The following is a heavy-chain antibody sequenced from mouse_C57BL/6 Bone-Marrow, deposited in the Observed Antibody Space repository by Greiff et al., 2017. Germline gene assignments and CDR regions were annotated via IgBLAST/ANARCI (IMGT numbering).Heavy chain of an antibody. J-gene: IGHJ2*01. V-gene: IGHV1-64*01. CDR3: TSFITTAELNFDY. CDR2: IHPNSGST. Sequence: QVQLQQPGAELVKPGASVKLSCKASGYTFTSYWMHWVKQRPGQGLEWIGMIHPNSGSTNYNEKFKSKATLTVDKSSSTAYLQLSSLTSEDTAVYYCTSFITTAELNFDYWGQGTTLTVSS. D-gene: IGHD1-1*01. CDR1: GYTFTSYW.